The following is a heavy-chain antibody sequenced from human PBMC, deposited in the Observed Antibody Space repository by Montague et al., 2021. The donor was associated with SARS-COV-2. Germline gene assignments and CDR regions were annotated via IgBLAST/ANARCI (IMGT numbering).Heavy chain of an antibody. CDR2: INYSGST. J-gene: IGHJ3*02. D-gene: IGHD3-22*01. CDR3: ATYDSSGYYGPGEAMVGAFDI. CDR1: GGSISSSSCN. V-gene: IGHV4-39*01. Sequence: SETLSLTCTVSGGSISSSSCNWVWIRQPQGKGLDWFGSINYSGSTYYNPSLKSRVTISVDTSKNQFSLKLSSVTAADTAVYYCATYDSSGYYGPGEAMVGAFDIWGQGTMVTVSS.